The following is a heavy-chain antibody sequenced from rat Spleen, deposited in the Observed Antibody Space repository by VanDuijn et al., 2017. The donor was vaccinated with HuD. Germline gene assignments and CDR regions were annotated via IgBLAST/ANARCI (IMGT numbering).Heavy chain of an antibody. D-gene: IGHD5-1*01. CDR1: GFTLSDYN. Sequence: EVQLVESGGGLVQPGRSLKLSCEVSGFTLSDYNMAWVRQAPRKGLEWVASITNTGGSIYYLDSVKGRFTISRDNAKSTLYLQMNSLRSEDTATYYCTRSQTGRGFAYWGQGTLVTVSS. J-gene: IGHJ3*01. V-gene: IGHV5S23*01. CDR2: ITNTGGSI. CDR3: TRSQTGRGFAY.